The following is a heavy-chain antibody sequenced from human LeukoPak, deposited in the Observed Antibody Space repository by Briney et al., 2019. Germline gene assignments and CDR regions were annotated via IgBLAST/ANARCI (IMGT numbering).Heavy chain of an antibody. Sequence: PGGSLRLSCAASGFTFSSYSMNWVRQAPGKGLEWVAFIRYDGSNKYYADSVKGRFTISRDNSKNTLYLQMNSLRAEDTAVYYCAKGGARELLVDAFDIWGQGTMVTVSS. CDR3: AKGGARELLVDAFDI. CDR1: GFTFSSYS. CDR2: IRYDGSNK. J-gene: IGHJ3*02. D-gene: IGHD1-26*01. V-gene: IGHV3-30*02.